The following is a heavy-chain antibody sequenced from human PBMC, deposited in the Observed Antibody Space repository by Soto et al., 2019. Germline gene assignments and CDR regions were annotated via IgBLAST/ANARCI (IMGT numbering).Heavy chain of an antibody. CDR1: GFIFSSYS. CDR2: ISNDGSSK. J-gene: IGHJ3*02. CDR3: ARDQFLDAFDI. V-gene: IGHV3-30-3*01. D-gene: IGHD2-21*01. Sequence: QVQLEESGGGVVQPGMSLRLSCAASGFIFSSYSMHWVRQAPGKGLEWVAIISNDGSSKYYVDSVKGRFTISRDNSNNTLSLQMNSLRAEDTAVYYCARDQFLDAFDIWGQGTMVTVSS.